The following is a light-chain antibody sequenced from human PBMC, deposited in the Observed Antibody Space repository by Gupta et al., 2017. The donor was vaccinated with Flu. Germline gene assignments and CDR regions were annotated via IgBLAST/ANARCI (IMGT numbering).Light chain of an antibody. J-gene: IGLJ3*02. CDR3: AALESSRTGWV. CDR1: SSNVENQG. CDR2: RNN. Sequence: TATITTTGTSSNVENQGATWLQQHQVPPPKLLLYRNNSRHSGITERFSASKSGNTATLTSTCIHAEEEADYYCAALESSRTGWVFGGGTKLTVL. V-gene: IGLV10-54*02.